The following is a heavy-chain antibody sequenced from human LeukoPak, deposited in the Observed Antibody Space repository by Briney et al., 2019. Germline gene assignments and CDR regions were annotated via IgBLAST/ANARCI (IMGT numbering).Heavy chain of an antibody. CDR1: GGSISSYY. Sequence: PSETLSLTCTVSGGSISSYYWSWIRQPPGKGLEWIGYIYYSGSTNYNPSLKSRVTISVDTSKNQFSLKLSSVTAADTAVYYCASTYYYDSSGYFGYYHGMDVWGQGTTVTVSS. J-gene: IGHJ6*02. CDR2: IYYSGST. D-gene: IGHD3-22*01. CDR3: ASTYYYDSSGYFGYYHGMDV. V-gene: IGHV4-59*01.